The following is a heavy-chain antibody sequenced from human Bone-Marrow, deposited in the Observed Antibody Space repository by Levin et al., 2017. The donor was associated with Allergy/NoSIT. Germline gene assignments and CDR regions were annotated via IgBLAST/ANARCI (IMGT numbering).Heavy chain of an antibody. J-gene: IGHJ4*02. D-gene: IGHD6-6*01. CDR2: ITPIFGTP. V-gene: IGHV1-69*01. CDR1: GGTFSRYA. CDR3: ARQGISSSRGFDY. Sequence: GGSLRLSCRASGGTFSRYAYIWVRQAPGQGFEWMGEITPIFGTPNYAQRWQGRVTISADESTSTAYLEVASLTSDDAAFYYCARQGISSSRGFDYWGQGTLVIVSS.